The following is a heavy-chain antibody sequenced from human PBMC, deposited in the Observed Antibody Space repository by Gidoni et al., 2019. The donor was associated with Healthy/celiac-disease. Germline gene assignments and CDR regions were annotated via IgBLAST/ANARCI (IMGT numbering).Heavy chain of an antibody. CDR2: ISGSGGST. J-gene: IGHJ3*02. D-gene: IGHD6-13*01. V-gene: IGHV3-23*01. Sequence: EVQLLESGGGLVQPGGSLSLSCAASGFTFSSYAMSWVRQAPGKGLEWVSAISGSGGSTYYADSVKGRFTISRDNSKNTLYLQMNSLRAEDTAVYYCANIAAAGRNAFDIWGQGTMVTVSS. CDR1: GFTFSSYA. CDR3: ANIAAAGRNAFDI.